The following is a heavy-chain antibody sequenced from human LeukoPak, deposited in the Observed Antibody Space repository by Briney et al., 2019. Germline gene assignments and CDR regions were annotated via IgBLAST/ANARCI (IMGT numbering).Heavy chain of an antibody. J-gene: IGHJ5*02. CDR1: GGSISSYY. V-gene: IGHV4-4*07. Sequence: SETLSLTCTVSGGSISSYYWSWIRQPAGKGLEWIGRIYTSGSTDYNPSLKSRVTMSVDTSKNQFSLKLSSVTAADTAVFYCARNHYGDYENWFDPWGQGTLVTVSS. CDR2: IYTSGST. CDR3: ARNHYGDYENWFDP. D-gene: IGHD4-17*01.